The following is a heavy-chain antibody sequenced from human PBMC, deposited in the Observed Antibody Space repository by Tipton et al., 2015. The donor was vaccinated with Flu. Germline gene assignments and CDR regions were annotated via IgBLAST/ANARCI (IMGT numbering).Heavy chain of an antibody. Sequence: SLRLSCAASGFTLSTYWMTWVRQAPGKGLEWVANIKQDGSEKYYVDSVKGRFTISRDNAKNSLFLQMNSLRAEDTAVYYCARWGPYDYDSSSGWGQRTMVTVSS. CDR3: ARWGPYDYDSSSG. CDR2: IKQDGSEK. CDR1: GFTLSTYW. V-gene: IGHV3-7*01. J-gene: IGHJ3*01. D-gene: IGHD3-22*01.